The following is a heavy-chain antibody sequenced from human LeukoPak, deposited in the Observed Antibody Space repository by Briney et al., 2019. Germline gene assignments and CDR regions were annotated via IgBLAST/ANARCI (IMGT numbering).Heavy chain of an antibody. CDR2: ISSSSSTI. J-gene: IGHJ4*02. D-gene: IGHD4-17*01. Sequence: GGSLRLSCAASGFTFSSYSMNWVRQAPGKGLEWVSYISSSSSTIYYADSVKGRFTISRDNAKNSLYLQMNSLRDEDTAVYYCATRGLESGLDDYGDTSPFDYWGQGTLVTVSS. CDR1: GFTFSSYS. CDR3: ATRGLESGLDDYGDTSPFDY. V-gene: IGHV3-48*02.